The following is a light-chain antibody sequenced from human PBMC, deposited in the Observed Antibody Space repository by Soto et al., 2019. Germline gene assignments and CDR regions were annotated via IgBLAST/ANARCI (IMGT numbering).Light chain of an antibody. CDR3: QQRSHWPPIT. V-gene: IGKV1-9*01. CDR1: QGINTY. CDR2: DAS. Sequence: DTQLTQAPSFLSASVGDRVTITCLASQGINTYLAWYQQKLGKAPKVXXYDASKLHSGVPSRFSGSGSGTDFILTISSLEPNDSAVYDCQQRSHWPPITFGQGTRLEI. J-gene: IGKJ5*01.